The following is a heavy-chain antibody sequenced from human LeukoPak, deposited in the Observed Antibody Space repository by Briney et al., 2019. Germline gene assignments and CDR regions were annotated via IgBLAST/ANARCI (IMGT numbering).Heavy chain of an antibody. CDR2: ISSSSSTI. J-gene: IGHJ4*02. CDR1: GFTFDGYM. Sequence: GGSLRLSCAASGFTFDGYMMNWVRQAPGKGLEWVSYISSSSSTIYYADSVKGRFTISRDNAKNSLYLQMNSLRAEDTAVYYCARGRVGAMYYFDYWGQGTLVTVSS. CDR3: ARGRVGAMYYFDY. D-gene: IGHD1-26*01. V-gene: IGHV3-48*01.